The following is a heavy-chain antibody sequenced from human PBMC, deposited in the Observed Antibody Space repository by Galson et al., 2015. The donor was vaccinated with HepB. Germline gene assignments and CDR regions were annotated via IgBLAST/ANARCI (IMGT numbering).Heavy chain of an antibody. Sequence: SVKVSCKASGYTFTGYYMHWVRQAPGQGLEWMGRINPNSGGTNYAQKFQGRVTMTRDTSISTAYMELSRLRSDDTAVYYCARDQLRVRIMITFGGVPPDYWGQGTLVTVSS. D-gene: IGHD3-16*01. CDR1: GYTFTGYY. CDR2: INPNSGGT. V-gene: IGHV1-2*06. J-gene: IGHJ4*02. CDR3: ARDQLRVRIMITFGGVPPDY.